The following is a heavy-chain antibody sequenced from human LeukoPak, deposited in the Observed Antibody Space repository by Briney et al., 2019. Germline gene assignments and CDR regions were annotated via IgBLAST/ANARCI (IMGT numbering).Heavy chain of an antibody. Sequence: GASVKVSCKASGGTFSSYAISWVRQAPGQGLEWMGGIIPIFGTANYAQKFQGRVTITTDESTSTAYMELSSLRSEDTAVYYCAREAGSGSYYPFDYWGQGTLVTVSS. CDR3: AREAGSGSYYPFDY. V-gene: IGHV1-69*05. J-gene: IGHJ4*02. CDR1: GGTFSSYA. CDR2: IIPIFGTA. D-gene: IGHD3-10*01.